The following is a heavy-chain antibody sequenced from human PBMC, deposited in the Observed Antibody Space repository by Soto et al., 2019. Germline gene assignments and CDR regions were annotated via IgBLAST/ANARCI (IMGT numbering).Heavy chain of an antibody. V-gene: IGHV4-4*07. CDR2: IYTSGST. D-gene: IGHD3-22*01. CDR1: GGSISSYY. Sequence: SETLSLTCTVSGGSISSYYWSWIRQPAGKGLEWIGRIYTSGSTNYNPSLKSRVTMSVDTSKNQFSLKLSSVTAADTAVYYCARDSSSGYYSPTSYFDYWGQGTLVTVSS. J-gene: IGHJ4*02. CDR3: ARDSSSGYYSPTSYFDY.